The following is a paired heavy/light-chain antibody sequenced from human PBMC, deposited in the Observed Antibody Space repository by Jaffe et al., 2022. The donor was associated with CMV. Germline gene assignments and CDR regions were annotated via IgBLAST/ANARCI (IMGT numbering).Heavy chain of an antibody. CDR1: GASISSDY. CDR2: IYSTGST. CDR3: ARGRGSYSSNFDS. D-gene: IGHD1-26*01. J-gene: IGHJ4*02. Sequence: QVQLQESGPGLVKPSETLSLTCTVSGASISSDYWSWIRQPPGKGLEWIGYIYSTGSTNYNPSLRSRVSISVDTSKNQLSLKLTSVTAADTAVYSCARGRGSYSSNFDSWGQGTLVTVSS. V-gene: IGHV4-59*01.
Light chain of an antibody. CDR1: QSLLHRNGNNY. J-gene: IGKJ4*01. CDR2: LGS. V-gene: IGKV2-28*01. Sequence: DIVMTQSPLSLPVTPGEPASISCRSSQSLLHRNGNNYLDWYLQKPGKSPQLLIYLGSNRASGVPDRFSGSGSGTDFTLKISRVEAEDVGVYYCMQALQTPLTFGGGTKVDIK. CDR3: MQALQTPLT.